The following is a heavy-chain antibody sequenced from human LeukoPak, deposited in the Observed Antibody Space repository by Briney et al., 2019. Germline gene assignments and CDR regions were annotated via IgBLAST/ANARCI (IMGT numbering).Heavy chain of an antibody. CDR3: SRSQFDY. Sequence: GSLRLSCEPSGFPFSSYWMLWVRQAPGKGLVWVSRISGDGTIKTYADFVRGRFIVSRDNTKNILYLQMNSLKVEDTATYFCSRSQFDYWGQGVLVTVSS. CDR1: GFPFSSYW. J-gene: IGHJ4*02. CDR2: ISGDGTIK. V-gene: IGHV3-74*03.